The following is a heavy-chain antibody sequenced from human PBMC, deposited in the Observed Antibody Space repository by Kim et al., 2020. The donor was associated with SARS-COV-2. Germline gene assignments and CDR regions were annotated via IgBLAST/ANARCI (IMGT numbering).Heavy chain of an antibody. V-gene: IGHV4-39*01. CDR3: ARANGMLRWQSDFDY. CDR1: GGSISSSSYY. D-gene: IGHD4-17*01. Sequence: SETLSLTCTVSGGSISSSSYYWGWIRQPPGKGLEWIGSIYYSGSTYYNPSLKSRVTISVDTSKNQFSLKLSSVTAADTAVYYCARANGMLRWQSDFDYWGQGTLVTVSS. CDR2: IYYSGST. J-gene: IGHJ4*02.